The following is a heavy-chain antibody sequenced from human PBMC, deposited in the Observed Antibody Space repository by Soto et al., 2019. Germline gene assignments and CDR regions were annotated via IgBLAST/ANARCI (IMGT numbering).Heavy chain of an antibody. D-gene: IGHD2-15*01. CDR3: ARDLGLYCSGGSCYGDDAFDI. Sequence: SVKVSCKASGGTFSSYAISWVRQAPGQGLEWMGGIIPTFGTANYAQKFQGRVTITADKSTSTAYMELSSLRSEDTAVYYCARDLGLYCSGGSCYGDDAFDIWGQGTMVTVSS. J-gene: IGHJ3*02. CDR1: GGTFSSYA. V-gene: IGHV1-69*06. CDR2: IIPTFGTA.